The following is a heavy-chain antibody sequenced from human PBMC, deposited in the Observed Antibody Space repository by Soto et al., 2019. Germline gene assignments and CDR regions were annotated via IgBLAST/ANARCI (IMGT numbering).Heavy chain of an antibody. CDR3: ASRTMGNYSSMDV. Sequence: PGGSLRLSCVASGFTLSDYYISWIRQAPGKGLEWVSYISSSGTIDNYADSVKGRFTISRDNAKNSLFLQMNGLRAEDTAVYYCASRTMGNYSSMDVWGKGTTVNVSS. V-gene: IGHV3-11*01. CDR2: ISSSGTID. D-gene: IGHD3-10*01. CDR1: GFTLSDYY. J-gene: IGHJ6*03.